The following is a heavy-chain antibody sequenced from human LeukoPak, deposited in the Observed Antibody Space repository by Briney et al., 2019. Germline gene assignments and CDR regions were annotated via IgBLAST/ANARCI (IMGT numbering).Heavy chain of an antibody. V-gene: IGHV3-30*18. J-gene: IGHJ3*01. CDR2: ISYDGRDK. Sequence: GRSLRLSCAASGFTFSSYGMHWVRQAPGKGLEWVAGISYDGRDKYYADSVKGRFTISRDNSENTLNLQMNSLRAEDTAVYYCAKPRGGDSWAFDVWGQGTMVTVSS. CDR1: GFTFSSYG. CDR3: AKPRGGDSWAFDV. D-gene: IGHD2-21*02.